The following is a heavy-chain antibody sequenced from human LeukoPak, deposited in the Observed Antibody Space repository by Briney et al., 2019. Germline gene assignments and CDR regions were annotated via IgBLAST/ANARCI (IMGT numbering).Heavy chain of an antibody. Sequence: GGSLRLSCAASGFTFSNYAMSWVRQAPGKGLEWVSAISGSGGSTYYADSVKGRFTISRDNSKNTRYLQMNSLRAEDTAVYHRARAFSSWDAFDIWGQGTMVTVSS. CDR3: ARAFSSWDAFDI. CDR2: ISGSGGST. J-gene: IGHJ3*02. CDR1: GFTFSNYA. V-gene: IGHV3-23*01. D-gene: IGHD6-19*01.